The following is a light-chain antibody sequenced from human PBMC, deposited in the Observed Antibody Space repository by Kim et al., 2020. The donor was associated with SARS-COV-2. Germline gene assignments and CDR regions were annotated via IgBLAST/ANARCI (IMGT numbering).Light chain of an antibody. Sequence: QSVLTQPPSVSAAPGQRVTISCSGNNSNIVNNYVSWYQQLPGTAPKLLIYGNNKRPSGFPDRFSGSKSGTSATLGITGLQTGDEADYYCGTWDSSLSARVFGGGTQLTVL. CDR3: GTWDSSLSARV. V-gene: IGLV1-51*01. CDR2: GNN. CDR1: NSNIVNNY. J-gene: IGLJ3*02.